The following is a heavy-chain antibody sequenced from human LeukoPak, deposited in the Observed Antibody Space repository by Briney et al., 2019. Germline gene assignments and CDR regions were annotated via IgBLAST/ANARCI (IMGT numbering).Heavy chain of an antibody. CDR2: ISSSGSTI. CDR3: ARVIAARPHYYYYMDV. V-gene: IGHV3-11*04. Sequence: GGSLRLSCAASGFTFSDYYMSWIRQAPGKGLEGVSYISSSGSTIYYADSVKGRFTISRGNAKNSLYLQMNSLRAEDTAVYYCARVIAARPHYYYYMDVWGKGTTVTVSS. CDR1: GFTFSDYY. J-gene: IGHJ6*03. D-gene: IGHD6-6*01.